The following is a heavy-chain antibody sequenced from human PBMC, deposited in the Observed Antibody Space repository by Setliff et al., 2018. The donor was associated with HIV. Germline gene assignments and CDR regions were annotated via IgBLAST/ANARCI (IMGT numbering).Heavy chain of an antibody. CDR3: ARGSGIAARRGNWYFDL. D-gene: IGHD6-6*01. Sequence: ASETLSLTCSVSGGCIDRSNYYWGWIRQSPGKGLEWIGNIHYSGSTYYNPSLKSRVTISVDTCRNQFYLDPRSVTAADTAVYYCARGSGIAARRGNWYFDLWGRGTLVTVSS. J-gene: IGHJ2*01. V-gene: IGHV4-39*01. CDR1: GGCIDRSNYY. CDR2: IHYSGST.